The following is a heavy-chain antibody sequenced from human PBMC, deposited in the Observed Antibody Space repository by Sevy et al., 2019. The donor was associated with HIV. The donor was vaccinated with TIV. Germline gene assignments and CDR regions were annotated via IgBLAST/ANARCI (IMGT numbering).Heavy chain of an antibody. V-gene: IGHV4-34*01. CDR2: INHSGST. CDR3: ARGPRGDSYGATAGV. J-gene: IGHJ6*02. D-gene: IGHD5-18*01. CDR1: GGSFSGYY. Sequence: SETLSLTCAVYGGSFSGYYWSWIRQPPGKGLEWIGEINHSGSTNYNPSLKSRVTISVDTSKNQFSLKLSSVTAADTAVYYCARGPRGDSYGATAGVWGQGTTVTVSS.